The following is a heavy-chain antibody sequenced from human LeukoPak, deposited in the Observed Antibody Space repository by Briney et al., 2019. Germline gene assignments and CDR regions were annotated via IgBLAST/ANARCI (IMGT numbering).Heavy chain of an antibody. CDR2: INPSGGST. D-gene: IGHD1-26*01. CDR3: ARAGGEWELFRYYYYYMDV. V-gene: IGHV1-46*01. CDR1: GYTFTSYY. Sequence: ASVKVSCKASGYTFTSYYMHWVRQAPGQGLEWMGIINPSGGSTSYAQKFQGRVTMTRNTSISTAYMELSSLRSEDTAVYYCARAGGEWELFRYYYYYMDVWGKGTTVTISS. J-gene: IGHJ6*03.